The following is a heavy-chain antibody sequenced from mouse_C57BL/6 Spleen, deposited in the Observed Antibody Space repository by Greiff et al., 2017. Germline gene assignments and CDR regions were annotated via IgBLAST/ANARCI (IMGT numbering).Heavy chain of an antibody. CDR1: GYTFTDYE. CDR3: TRGLGRDYYYAMDY. Sequence: VQLQESGAELVRPGASVTLSCKASGYTFTDYEMHWVKQTPVHGLEWIGAIDPETGGTAYNQKFKGKAILTADKSSSTAYMELRSLTSEDSAVYYCTRGLGRDYYYAMDYWGQGTSVTVSS. CDR2: IDPETGGT. D-gene: IGHD4-1*01. V-gene: IGHV1-15*01. J-gene: IGHJ4*01.